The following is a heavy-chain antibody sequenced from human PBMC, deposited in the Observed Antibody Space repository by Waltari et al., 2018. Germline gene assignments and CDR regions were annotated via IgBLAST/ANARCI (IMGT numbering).Heavy chain of an antibody. J-gene: IGHJ4*02. CDR1: GFPVSRHS. V-gene: IGHV3-66*01. D-gene: IGHD6-13*01. Sequence: EVQLVESGGGLVQPGGSLRLSCAASGFPVSRHSLSWVRQAPGKGLEWVSVIYSGGSTYYADSVKGRFTISRDNSKNTLYLQMNSLRAEDTAVYYCAREGYYFDYWGQGTLVTVSS. CDR2: IYSGGST. CDR3: AREGYYFDY.